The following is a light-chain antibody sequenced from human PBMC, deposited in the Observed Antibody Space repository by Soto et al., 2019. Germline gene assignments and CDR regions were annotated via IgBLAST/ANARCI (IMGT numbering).Light chain of an antibody. CDR1: QSLLHSDGYNY. CDR2: LGS. J-gene: IGKJ1*01. CDR3: MQALQAPLT. Sequence: DFVMTQSPLSLPVTPGEPASISCRSSQSLLHSDGYNYLDWYLQKPGQSPQLLIYLGSSRASGVPDRFSGSGSGTDFTLTISRVEAEDVGFYYCMQALQAPLTFGQGTKVDIK. V-gene: IGKV2-28*01.